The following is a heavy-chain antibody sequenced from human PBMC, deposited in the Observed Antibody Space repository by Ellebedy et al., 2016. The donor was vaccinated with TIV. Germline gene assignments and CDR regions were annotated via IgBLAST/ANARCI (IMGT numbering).Heavy chain of an antibody. CDR2: ISSSSSYI. CDR3: ARDGEKWELLGAFDI. V-gene: IGHV3-21*01. Sequence: GESLKISCAASGFTFSSYSMNWVRQAPGKGLEWVSSISSSSSYIYYADSVKGRFTISRDNAKNSLYLHMNSLRAEDTAVYYCARDGEKWELLGAFDIWGQGTMVTVSS. J-gene: IGHJ3*02. CDR1: GFTFSSYS. D-gene: IGHD1-26*01.